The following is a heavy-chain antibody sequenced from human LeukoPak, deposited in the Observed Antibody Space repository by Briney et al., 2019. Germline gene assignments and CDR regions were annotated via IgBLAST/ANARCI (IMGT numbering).Heavy chain of an antibody. J-gene: IGHJ4*02. V-gene: IGHV3-43*01. D-gene: IGHD3-10*02. CDR2: AGWAGGTT. Sequence: GALRLSCATSGFNFDRYTIHWVRQAPGKGLEWVSLAGWAGGTTFYSDSVRGRFTISRDSGRKSVYLQMNSLTTDDTAFYFCAKELDTMFFDYWGQGALVTVSS. CDR1: GFNFDRYT. CDR3: AKELDTMFFDY.